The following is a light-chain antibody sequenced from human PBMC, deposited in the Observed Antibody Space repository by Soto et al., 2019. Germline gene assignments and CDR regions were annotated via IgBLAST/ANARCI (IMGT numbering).Light chain of an antibody. Sequence: QSVLTQAPSASGTPGQRVSISCSGSSSNIASNTVNWFQQLPGTAPKVLIYSNNQRPSGVPDRFSGSKSGTSASLAISGLQSEDEADYYCAACDDSLNGYVFGTGTKLTVL. CDR3: AACDDSLNGYV. V-gene: IGLV1-44*01. J-gene: IGLJ1*01. CDR2: SNN. CDR1: SSNIASNT.